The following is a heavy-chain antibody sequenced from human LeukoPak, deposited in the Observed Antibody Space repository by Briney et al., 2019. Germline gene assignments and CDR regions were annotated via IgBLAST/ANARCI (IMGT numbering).Heavy chain of an antibody. V-gene: IGHV4-61*02. Sequence: PSETLSLTCTVSGGSISSGSYYWSWIRQPAGKGLEWIGRIYTSGSTNYNPSLKSRVTISVDTSKNQFSLKLSSVTAADTAVYYCARRSSSGWYSPFDYWGQGTLVTVSS. CDR1: GGSISSGSYY. CDR2: IYTSGST. D-gene: IGHD6-19*01. J-gene: IGHJ4*02. CDR3: ARRSSSGWYSPFDY.